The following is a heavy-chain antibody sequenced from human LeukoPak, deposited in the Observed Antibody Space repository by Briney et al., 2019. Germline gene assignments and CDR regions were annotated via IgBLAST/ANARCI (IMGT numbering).Heavy chain of an antibody. V-gene: IGHV3-23*01. Sequence: GGSLRLSCAASGFTFSSYAMSWVRQAPGKGLEWVSAISGSGGSTYYADSVKGRFTISGDNSKNTLYLQMNSLRAEDTAVYYCAKVICSGGSCYGYYYYYGMDVWGQGTTVTVSS. CDR2: ISGSGGST. CDR3: AKVICSGGSCYGYYYYYGMDV. D-gene: IGHD2-15*01. CDR1: GFTFSSYA. J-gene: IGHJ6*02.